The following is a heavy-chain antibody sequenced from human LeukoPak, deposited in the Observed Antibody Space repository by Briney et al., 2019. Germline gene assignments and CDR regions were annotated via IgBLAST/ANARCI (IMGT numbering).Heavy chain of an antibody. V-gene: IGHV4-34*01. Sequence: SETLSLTCGIYGGSFSGYYWSWIRQPPGKGLEWIGEINHSGSTNYNPSLKSRVTISVDTSKNQFSLKLSSVTAADTAVYYCASRGDYYDTSGNWFDPWGQGTLVTVSS. CDR3: ASRGDYYDTSGNWFDP. D-gene: IGHD3-22*01. CDR2: INHSGST. J-gene: IGHJ5*02. CDR1: GGSFSGYY.